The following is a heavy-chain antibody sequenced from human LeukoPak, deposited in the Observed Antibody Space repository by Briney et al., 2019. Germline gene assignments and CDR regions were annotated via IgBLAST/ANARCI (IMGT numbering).Heavy chain of an antibody. V-gene: IGHV1-2*02. CDR1: GYTFTENY. CDR2: INPYTGAA. J-gene: IGHJ4*02. CDR3: ARGKSGYSP. Sequence: GALVKVSCKASGYTFTENYIHWVRPAPGQGLEWMGLINPYTGAANYTQNFQGRVTMTRDTSVSTAYMHLSGLRSDDTAVYYCARGKSGYSPWGQGTPVTVSS. D-gene: IGHD3-22*01.